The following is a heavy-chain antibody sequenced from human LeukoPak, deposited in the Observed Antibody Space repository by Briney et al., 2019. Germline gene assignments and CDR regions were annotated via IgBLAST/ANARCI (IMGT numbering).Heavy chain of an antibody. CDR3: TREGDSGSYFYYFGY. D-gene: IGHD1-26*01. CDR1: GFTFSSYS. CDR2: ISSSSSYI. Sequence: KSGGSLRLSCAASGFTFSSYSMNWVRQAPGKGLEWVSSISSSSSYIYYADSVKGRFTISRDNAKNSLYLQMNSLRAEDTAVYYCTREGDSGSYFYYFGYWGQGTLVTVSS. V-gene: IGHV3-21*01. J-gene: IGHJ4*02.